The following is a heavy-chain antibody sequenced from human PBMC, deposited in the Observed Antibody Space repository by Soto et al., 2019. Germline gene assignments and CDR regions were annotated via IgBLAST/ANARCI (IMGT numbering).Heavy chain of an antibody. CDR2: IDNSGST. D-gene: IGHD6-13*01. CDR3: AIGCGGSNWYFES. Sequence: QVQLQESGPGLVKPSQTLSLSCTVSGGSISSGDYYWAWIRQPPGKGLEWIGYIDNSGSTYYNQSLTTRVTMFVDTSKNQVSVKVIAVTAADTAVYYCAIGCGGSNWYFESWGQGTLVTVSS. V-gene: IGHV4-30-4*01. J-gene: IGHJ4*02. CDR1: GGSISSGDYY.